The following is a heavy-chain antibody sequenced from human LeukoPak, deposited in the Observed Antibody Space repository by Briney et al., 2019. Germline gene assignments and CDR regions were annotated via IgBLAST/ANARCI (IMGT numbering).Heavy chain of an antibody. V-gene: IGHV3-73*01. Sequence: GGSLKLSCAAPGFTSRGSAIHRVPQAPGKGRGWVGRVINKDSSYATAYAASVKGRFTISRDDSKNTEYLQMNSRKAEDAAVYYCTRRYSGSYPHAFDIWGQGTMVTVSS. D-gene: IGHD1-26*01. J-gene: IGHJ3*02. CDR2: VINKDSSYAT. CDR1: GFTSRGSA. CDR3: TRRYSGSYPHAFDI.